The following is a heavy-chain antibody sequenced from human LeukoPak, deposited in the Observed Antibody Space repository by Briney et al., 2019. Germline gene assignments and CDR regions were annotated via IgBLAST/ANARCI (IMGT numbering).Heavy chain of an antibody. Sequence: GGSLRLSCAASGFTFSSYAMHWVRQAPGKGLEWVSGISPGGGPTYYADSVKGRFTISRDNSKNTLYLQMNSLRAEDTAVYYCAKRRGVQGIDYWGQGTLVTVSS. CDR3: AKRRGVQGIDY. CDR1: GFTFSSYA. V-gene: IGHV3-23*01. J-gene: IGHJ4*02. CDR2: ISPGGGPT. D-gene: IGHD3-10*01.